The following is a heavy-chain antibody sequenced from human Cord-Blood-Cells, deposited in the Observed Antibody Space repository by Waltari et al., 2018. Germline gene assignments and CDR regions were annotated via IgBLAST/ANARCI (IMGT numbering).Heavy chain of an antibody. J-gene: IGHJ4*02. CDR3: ARDSYNWNYY. V-gene: IGHV3-21*01. D-gene: IGHD1-7*01. CDR1: GFTFSSYS. CDR2: ISSSSSYI. Sequence: EVQLVESGGGLVKPRGSLRLSCAASGFTFSSYSMNWVRQAPGKGLEGVSSISSSSSYIYYADSVKGRFTISRDNAKNSLYLQMNSLRAEDTSVYYCARDSYNWNYYWGQGTLVTVSS.